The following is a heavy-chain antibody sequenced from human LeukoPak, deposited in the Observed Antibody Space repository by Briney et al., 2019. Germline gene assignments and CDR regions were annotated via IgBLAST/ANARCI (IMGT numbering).Heavy chain of an antibody. D-gene: IGHD1-26*01. V-gene: IGHV4-38-2*02. CDR1: NYSISSGYY. CDR2: IYHSGNT. J-gene: IGHJ5*02. Sequence: PSETLSLTCTVSNYSISSGYYWAWIRQPPGKGLEWIGNIYHSGNTYYNPSLKSRVSLSVDTSENQFSLKLSSVTAADTAVYYCVRIVAAMHWFDPWGHGTLVTVSS. CDR3: VRIVAAMHWFDP.